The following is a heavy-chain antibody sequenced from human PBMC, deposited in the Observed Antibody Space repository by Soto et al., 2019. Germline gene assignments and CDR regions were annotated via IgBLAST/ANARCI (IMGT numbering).Heavy chain of an antibody. V-gene: IGHV3-11*01. J-gene: IGHJ6*02. Sequence: VVSRRLSCAASVFTFSDYYMSWIRQAPGKGLEWVSYISSSGSTIYYADSVKGRFTISRDNAKNSLYLQMNSLRAEDTAVYYCATYFWSGYSPLRYMDVWGQGTTVTVSS. CDR2: ISSSGSTI. D-gene: IGHD3-3*01. CDR1: VFTFSDYY. CDR3: ATYFWSGYSPLRYMDV.